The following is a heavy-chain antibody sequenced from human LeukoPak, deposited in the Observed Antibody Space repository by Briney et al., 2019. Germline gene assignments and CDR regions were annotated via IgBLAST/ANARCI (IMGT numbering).Heavy chain of an antibody. CDR1: GFTFSSYS. Sequence: GGSLRLSCAASGFTFSSYSMNWVRQAPGKGLEWVTSISSSSSYIYYADSVKGRFTISRDNAKNSLYLQMNSLRAEDTAVYYCARESITGGYYFDYWGQGTLVTVSS. CDR2: ISSSSSYI. D-gene: IGHD1-14*01. CDR3: ARESITGGYYFDY. V-gene: IGHV3-21*01. J-gene: IGHJ4*02.